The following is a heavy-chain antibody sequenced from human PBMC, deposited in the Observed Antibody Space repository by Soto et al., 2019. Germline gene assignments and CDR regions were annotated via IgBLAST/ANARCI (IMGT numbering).Heavy chain of an antibody. CDR3: ARHLLARTGERAFDI. CDR1: GGSISSYY. CDR2: IYYSGST. Sequence: SETLSLTCTVSGGSISSYYWSWIRQPPGKGLEWIGYIYYSGSTNYNPSLKSRVTISVDTSKNQFSLKLSSVTAADTVVYYCARHLLARTGERAFDIWGQGTMVTVSS. D-gene: IGHD7-27*01. V-gene: IGHV4-59*08. J-gene: IGHJ3*02.